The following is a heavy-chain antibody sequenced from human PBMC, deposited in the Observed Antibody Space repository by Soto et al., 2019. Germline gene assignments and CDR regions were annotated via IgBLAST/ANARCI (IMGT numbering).Heavy chain of an antibody. CDR3: ERRSHIVVAQT. V-gene: IGHV4-39*02. Sequence: SETLSLTCIVSGASFSDANYYRVWIRQPPGEGLEWIGSFYYDGRTYYNASLKSRVTISVDTSKNHFSLMLTSVTAADTAVYYCERRSHIVVAQTWGQGTLVTVSS. CDR2: FYYDGRT. CDR1: GASFSDANYY. D-gene: IGHD2-21*01. J-gene: IGHJ4*02.